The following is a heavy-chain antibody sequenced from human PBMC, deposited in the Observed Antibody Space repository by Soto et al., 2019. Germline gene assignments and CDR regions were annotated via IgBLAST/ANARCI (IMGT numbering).Heavy chain of an antibody. D-gene: IGHD3-22*01. CDR2: ISAYNGNT. J-gene: IGHJ5*02. Sequence: ASVKVSCKASGYTFTNYGINWVRQAPGQGLEWMGWISAYNGNTKYTQKLQGRVTVTTDTSTSTAYMELRSLISDDTAVYYCARDGFNIYYYDSSGPRWFDPWGQGTLVTVSS. CDR1: GYTFTNYG. CDR3: ARDGFNIYYYDSSGPRWFDP. V-gene: IGHV1-18*04.